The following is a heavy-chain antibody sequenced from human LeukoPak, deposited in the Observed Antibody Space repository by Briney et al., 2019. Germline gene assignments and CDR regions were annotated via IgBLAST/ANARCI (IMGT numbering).Heavy chain of an antibody. Sequence: PSETLSLTCTVSGGSISSGGYYWSWIRQPPGKGLEWIGYIYHSGSTYYNPTLKSRVTISVDRSKNQFSLKLSSVTAADTAVYYCARDHSSSSWMDSFEIWGLGTKVTVSS. CDR1: GGSISSGGYY. V-gene: IGHV4-30-2*01. D-gene: IGHD6-6*01. CDR2: IYHSGST. CDR3: ARDHSSSSWMDSFEI. J-gene: IGHJ3*02.